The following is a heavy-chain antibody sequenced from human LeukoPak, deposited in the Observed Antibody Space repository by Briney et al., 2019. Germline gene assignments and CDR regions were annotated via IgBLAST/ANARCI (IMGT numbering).Heavy chain of an antibody. Sequence: GGSLRLSCAASGFTFNTYAMYRVRQAPGKGLEWVSGIFGSGGSAHYADSVKGRFTISGDNSKNTVYLQMNSLRAEDTAVYYCAKTTTGYSSGRYPGWPADSWGQGALVTVSS. CDR2: IFGSGGSA. CDR1: GFTFNTYA. CDR3: AKTTTGYSSGRYPGWPADS. J-gene: IGHJ4*02. D-gene: IGHD6-19*01. V-gene: IGHV3-23*01.